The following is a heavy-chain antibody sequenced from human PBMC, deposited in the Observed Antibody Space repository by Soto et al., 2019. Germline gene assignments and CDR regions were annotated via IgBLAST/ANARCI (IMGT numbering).Heavy chain of an antibody. D-gene: IGHD3-9*01. Sequence: QITLKESGPTLVKPTQTLTLTCTFSGFSLSTPRVGVGWVRQPPGKALEWLALIFWDDDKRYSPSLKSRLTITKDTSKNQVVLTMTNMDPVDTATYYCASSTGYRIFDCWGQGTLVAVSS. J-gene: IGHJ4*02. V-gene: IGHV2-5*02. CDR2: IFWDDDK. CDR1: GFSLSTPRVG. CDR3: ASSTGYRIFDC.